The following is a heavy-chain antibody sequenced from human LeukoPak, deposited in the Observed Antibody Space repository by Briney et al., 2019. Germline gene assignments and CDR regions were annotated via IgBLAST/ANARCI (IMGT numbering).Heavy chain of an antibody. J-gene: IGHJ5*02. CDR1: GCTFNYAW. Sequence: GWALTLTCPSSGCTFNYAWMSWLRQPPAKGLDWVGRIKNESAGGTTDYAAAVKGIFTISKDDSKKLLYLQMSRLKTEDTGVYYCIEAAQLVVATGLFDPWGQGTLVIVS. V-gene: IGHV3-15*01. D-gene: IGHD5-12*01. CDR3: IEAAQLVVATGLFDP. CDR2: IKNESAGGTT.